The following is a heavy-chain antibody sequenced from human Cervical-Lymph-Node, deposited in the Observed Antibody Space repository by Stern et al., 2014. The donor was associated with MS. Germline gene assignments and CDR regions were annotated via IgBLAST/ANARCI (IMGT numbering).Heavy chain of an antibody. CDR1: GHTFPSYS. CDR2: IRHNGQT. V-gene: IGHV1-18*01. J-gene: IGHJ6*02. CDR3: AQSLVYYGMDV. D-gene: IGHD6-6*01. Sequence: QMQLVQSGAELKKPGASVKVSCKASGHTFPSYSISWVRQAPGQGLEWMGWIRHNGQTKYPQKFEGRVTMTTDTLTSTAYMELRSLASDDTAVYYCAQSLVYYGMDVWGQGTAVTVSS.